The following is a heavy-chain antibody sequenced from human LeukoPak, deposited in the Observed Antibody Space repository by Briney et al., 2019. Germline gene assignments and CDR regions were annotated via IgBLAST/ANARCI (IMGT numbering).Heavy chain of an antibody. CDR3: ARTFLGATYHTHFDY. CDR1: GFIFSTFA. CDR2: VSHDGNIK. Sequence: PGRPRRLSCAASGFIFSTFAMHWVRQAPGKRLEWVAVVSHDGNIKYYADSVKGRFTISRDNSKNTLYLQMNSLRAEDTAVYYCARTFLGATYHTHFDYWGQGTLVTVSS. J-gene: IGHJ4*02. D-gene: IGHD1-26*01. V-gene: IGHV3-30-3*01.